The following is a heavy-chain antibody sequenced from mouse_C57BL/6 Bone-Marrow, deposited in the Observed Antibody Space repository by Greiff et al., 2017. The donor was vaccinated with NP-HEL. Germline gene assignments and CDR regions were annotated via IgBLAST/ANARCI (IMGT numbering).Heavy chain of an antibody. CDR1: GYTFTSYW. Sequence: QVHVKQPGTELVKPGASVKLSCKASGYTFTSYWMHWVKQRPGQGLEWIGNINPSNGGTNYNEKFKSKATLTVDKSSSTAYMQLSSLTSEDSAVYYCARPITTVVADFAMDYWGQGTSVTVSS. D-gene: IGHD1-1*01. CDR2: INPSNGGT. J-gene: IGHJ4*01. CDR3: ARPITTVVADFAMDY. V-gene: IGHV1-53*01.